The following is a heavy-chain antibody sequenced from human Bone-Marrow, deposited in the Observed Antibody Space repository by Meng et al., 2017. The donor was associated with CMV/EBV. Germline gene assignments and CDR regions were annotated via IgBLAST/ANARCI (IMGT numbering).Heavy chain of an antibody. V-gene: IGHV3-9*01. D-gene: IGHD2-15*01. CDR1: GFTFSSYS. CDR2: ISWNSGSI. Sequence: GGSLRLSCAASGFTFSSYSMNWVRQAPGKGLEWVSGISWNSGSIGYADSVKGRFTISRDNSKNTLYLQMNSLRAEDTAVYYCAKDGGGGGSIFFDYWGQGTLVTVSS. CDR3: AKDGGGGGSIFFDY. J-gene: IGHJ4*02.